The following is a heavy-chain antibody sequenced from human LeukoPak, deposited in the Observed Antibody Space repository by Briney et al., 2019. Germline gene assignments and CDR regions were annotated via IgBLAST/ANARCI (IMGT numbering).Heavy chain of an antibody. CDR1: GYSISSGFY. V-gene: IGHV4-38-2*02. CDR3: AREGSAFDI. J-gene: IGHJ3*02. Sequence: SETLSLTCSVSGYSISSGFYWGWIRQPPGKGLEWIGSIFHSGSTYYNPSLKSRVTISVDTSKNQFSLNLRSVTAADTAVYYCAREGSAFDIWGQGTMVTVSS. CDR2: IFHSGST.